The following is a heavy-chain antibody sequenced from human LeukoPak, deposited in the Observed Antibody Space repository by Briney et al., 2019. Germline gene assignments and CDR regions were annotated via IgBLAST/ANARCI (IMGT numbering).Heavy chain of an antibody. CDR2: LKSKPDGGTA. D-gene: IGHD2/OR15-2a*01. CDR3: STGLYPA. Sequence: PGGSLRLSCAGSGFTVSSNYMSWVRQAPGKGLQWVGRLKSKPDGGTADYAAPVKGRFIISRDDSRNTLYLQMNSLQIEDTAMYYCSTGLYPAWGQGTMVIVSS. J-gene: IGHJ3*01. V-gene: IGHV3-15*01. CDR1: GFTVSSNY.